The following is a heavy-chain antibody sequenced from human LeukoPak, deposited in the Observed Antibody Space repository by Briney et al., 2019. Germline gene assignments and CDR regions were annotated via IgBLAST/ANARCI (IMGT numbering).Heavy chain of an antibody. V-gene: IGHV4-61*01. Sequence: SETLSLTCTVSDYSISNGYYWSWIRQPPGKGLEWIGYIYYSGSTNYNPSLKSRVTISVDTSKNQFSLKLSSVTAADTAVYYCAKSEFVSIYYYYYMDVWGKGTTVTVSS. CDR1: DYSISNGYY. CDR3: AKSEFVSIYYYYYMDV. CDR2: IYYSGST. D-gene: IGHD3-10*01. J-gene: IGHJ6*03.